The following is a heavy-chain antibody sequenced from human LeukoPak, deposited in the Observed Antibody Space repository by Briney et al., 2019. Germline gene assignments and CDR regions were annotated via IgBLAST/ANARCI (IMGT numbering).Heavy chain of an antibody. CDR2: ITSTGGST. Sequence: GGSLRLSCAASGFTFSSYAMSWVRQAPGKGLEWVSSITSTGGSTYYADSVKGRFTISRDNSKNTLYLQMNSPRAEDTAVYYCAKDLRVGGWGQGTTVTVSS. CDR1: GFTFSSYA. J-gene: IGHJ6*02. V-gene: IGHV3-23*01. CDR3: AKDLRVGG.